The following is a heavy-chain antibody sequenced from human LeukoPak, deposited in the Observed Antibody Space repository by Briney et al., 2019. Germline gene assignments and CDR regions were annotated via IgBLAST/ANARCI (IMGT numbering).Heavy chain of an antibody. J-gene: IGHJ3*02. CDR3: ARGDFNYYDILTGYLGQGAFYI. D-gene: IGHD3-9*01. CDR2: IYYSWST. CDR1: GGSISSYY. Sequence: PSETLFLTCAVSGGSISSYYWSWIRQPPGKGLEWSGYIYYSWSTNYNPSLKSRVTISVDTSKNQFSLKLCSVTAADTAVYYCARGDFNYYDILTGYLGQGAFYIWGQGTMVTVSS. V-gene: IGHV4-59*01.